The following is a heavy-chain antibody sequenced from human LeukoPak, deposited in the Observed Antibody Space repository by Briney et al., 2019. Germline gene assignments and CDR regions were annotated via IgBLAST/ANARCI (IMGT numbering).Heavy chain of an antibody. J-gene: IGHJ4*02. D-gene: IGHD3-9*01. CDR1: GGSFSGYH. CDR2: INHSGST. V-gene: IGHV4-34*01. CDR3: ARDHYDVLSR. Sequence: PSETLSLTCAVYGGSFSGYHWSWIRQPPGKGLEWIGEINHSGSTNYNPSLKSRVNISLDKSKKQFFLKLSSMTAADTAVYYCARDHYDVLSRWGQGTLVTVSS.